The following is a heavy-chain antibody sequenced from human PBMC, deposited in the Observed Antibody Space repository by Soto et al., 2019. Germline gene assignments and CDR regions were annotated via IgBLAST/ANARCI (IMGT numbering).Heavy chain of an antibody. Sequence: LSLTCTVSGGSISGYYWSWIRQPPGKGLECIGYIYYSGSTNYNPSLKSRVTISVDTSKNQFSLKLSSVTAADTAVYYCARAPRGNYGYPSYFDYWGQGTLVTVS. CDR2: IYYSGST. CDR1: GGSISGYY. J-gene: IGHJ4*02. CDR3: ARAPRGNYGYPSYFDY. D-gene: IGHD3-10*01. V-gene: IGHV4-59*01.